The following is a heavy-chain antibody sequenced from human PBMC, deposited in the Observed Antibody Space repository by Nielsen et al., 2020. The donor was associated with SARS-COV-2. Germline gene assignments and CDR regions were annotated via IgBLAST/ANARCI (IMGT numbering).Heavy chain of an antibody. CDR2: IDWDDYK. CDR3: AHRPQLAKDPYFDY. CDR1: GFSLSTRGMC. D-gene: IGHD1-1*01. V-gene: IGHV2-70*12. Sequence: SGPTLVKPTQTLTLTCTFSGFSLSTRGMCVSWIRQPPGKALEWLALIDWDDYKYYNTSLKTRLTISKDTSKNQVVLTMTNMDPVDTATYYCAHRPQLAKDPYFDYWGQGTLVTVSS. J-gene: IGHJ4*02.